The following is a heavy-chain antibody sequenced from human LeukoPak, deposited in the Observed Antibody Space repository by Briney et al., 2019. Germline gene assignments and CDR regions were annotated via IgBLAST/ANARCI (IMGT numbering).Heavy chain of an antibody. CDR3: ARGDPHYYDSSNYWFDP. CDR2: INHSGST. Sequence: SETLSLTCAVSGYSISSSNWWGWIRQPPGKGLEWIGEINHSGSTNYNPSLKSRVTISVDTSKNQFSLKLSSVTAADTAVYYCARGDPHYYDSSNYWFDPWGQGTLVTVSS. V-gene: IGHV4-28*03. D-gene: IGHD3-22*01. J-gene: IGHJ5*02. CDR1: GYSISSSNW.